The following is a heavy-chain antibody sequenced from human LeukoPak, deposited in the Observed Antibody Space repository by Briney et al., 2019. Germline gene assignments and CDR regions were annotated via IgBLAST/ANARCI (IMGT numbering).Heavy chain of an antibody. V-gene: IGHV4-34*01. CDR2: INHSGST. CDR3: ARGWYSSGWLHKPRLFDY. CDR1: GGSFSGYY. Sequence: SETLSLTCAVYGGSFSGYYWRWIRQPPGKGLEWIGEINHSGSTNYNPSLKSRVTISVDTSKNQFSLKLSSVTAADTAVYYCARGWYSSGWLHKPRLFDYWGQGTLVTVSS. J-gene: IGHJ4*02. D-gene: IGHD6-19*01.